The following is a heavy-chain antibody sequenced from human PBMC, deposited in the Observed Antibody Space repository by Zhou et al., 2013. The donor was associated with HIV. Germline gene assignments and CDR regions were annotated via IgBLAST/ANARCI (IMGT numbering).Heavy chain of an antibody. CDR3: ARAPSVVVDATWGNWFDP. CDR2: IYHSGNT. J-gene: IGHJ5*02. CDR1: GASISSYY. D-gene: IGHD2-8*02. V-gene: IGHV4-59*04. Sequence: QVQLQESGPGLVKPSETLSLTCTVSGASISSYYWSWIRQPPGKGPEWIATIYHSGNTYYNPSLKSRVTISVDTSKNQFSLRLSSVTAADAAVYYCARAPSVVVDATWGNWFDPWGQGILVTVSS.